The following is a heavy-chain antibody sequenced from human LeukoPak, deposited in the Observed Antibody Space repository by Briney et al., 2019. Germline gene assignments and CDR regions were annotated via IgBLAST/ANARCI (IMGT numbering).Heavy chain of an antibody. CDR2: IWYDGSQK. CDR1: GYTFSSNG. V-gene: IGHV3-33*01. D-gene: IGHD6-19*01. J-gene: IGHJ4*02. CDR3: ARLYSSGWADY. Sequence: GGSLRLFCAASGYTFSSNGMYWVRQAPAKRLEWVALIWYDGSQKYYADSVKGRFTISRDNSKNTLSLQMDSLRAEDTAVYFCARLYSSGWADYWGQGTLVTVSS.